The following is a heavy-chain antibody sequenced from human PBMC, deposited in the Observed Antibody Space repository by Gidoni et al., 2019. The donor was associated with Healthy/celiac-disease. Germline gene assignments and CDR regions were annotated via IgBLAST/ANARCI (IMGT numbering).Heavy chain of an antibody. Sequence: QLQLQESGPGLVKPSATLSLTCTVSGGSISSSSYYWGWSRQPPGKGLEWIGSVYYSGSTYYNPSLKSRVTISVDTSKNQFSLKLSSVTAADTAVYYWARRPVAGPFDYWGQGTLVTVSS. CDR2: VYYSGST. CDR3: ARRPVAGPFDY. D-gene: IGHD6-19*01. CDR1: GGSISSSSYY. J-gene: IGHJ4*02. V-gene: IGHV4-39*01.